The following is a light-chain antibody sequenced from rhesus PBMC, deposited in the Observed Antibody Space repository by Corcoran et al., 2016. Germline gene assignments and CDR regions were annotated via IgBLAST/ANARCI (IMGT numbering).Light chain of an antibody. Sequence: EVLMTQSPATLSLSPGETATISCRTSQSVSSYLARYQQKSGQAPRLLIYGASSRATGIPDRVSGSGSGTDFTLTISSLEPEDFAVYYCQETSTLFTFGPGTKLDIK. V-gene: IGKV3-31*02. J-gene: IGKJ3*01. CDR3: QETSTLFT. CDR1: QSVSSY. CDR2: GAS.